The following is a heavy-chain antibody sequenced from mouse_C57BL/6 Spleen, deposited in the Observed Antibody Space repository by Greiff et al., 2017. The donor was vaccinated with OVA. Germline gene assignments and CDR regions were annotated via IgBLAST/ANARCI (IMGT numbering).Heavy chain of an antibody. V-gene: IGHV1-55*01. CDR1: GYTFTSYW. CDR2: IYPGSGST. CDR3: AREGDGSSYGAWFAY. Sequence: QVQLQQPGAELVKPGASVKMSCKASGYTFTSYWITWVKQRPGQGLEWIGDIYPGSGSTNYNEKFKSKATLTVDTSSSTAYMQLSSLTSEDSAFYCCAREGDGSSYGAWFAYWGQGTLVTVSA. J-gene: IGHJ3*01. D-gene: IGHD1-1*01.